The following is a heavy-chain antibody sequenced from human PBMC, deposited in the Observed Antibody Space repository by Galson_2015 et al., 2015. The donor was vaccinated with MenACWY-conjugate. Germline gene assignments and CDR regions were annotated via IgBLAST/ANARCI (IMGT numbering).Heavy chain of an antibody. CDR3: TRTVRGMAIANY. CDR2: IYHTGDT. J-gene: IGHJ4*02. D-gene: IGHD3-10*01. Sequence: TCTISGGSIDTFYWNCIRQSPGKGLEWIGYIYHTGDTNYNPSLHSRVTISIDTSNNQFSLDLRSVTAADTALYYCTRTVRGMAIANYWGQGTLVTVSS. CDR1: GGSIDTFY. V-gene: IGHV4-59*01.